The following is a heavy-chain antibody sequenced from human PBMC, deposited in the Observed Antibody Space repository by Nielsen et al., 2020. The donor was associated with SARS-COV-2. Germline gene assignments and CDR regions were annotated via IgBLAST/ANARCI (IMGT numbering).Heavy chain of an antibody. CDR2: IYYSGST. CDR3: ARGGSSGWSFYYYYGMDV. V-gene: IGHV4-59*01. CDR1: GGSISSYY. J-gene: IGHJ6*02. Sequence: GSLRLSCTVSGGSISSYYWSWIRQPPGKGLEWIGYIYYSGSTNYNPSLKSRVTISVDTSKNQFSLKLSSVTAADTAVYYCARGGSSGWSFYYYYGMDVWGQGTTVTVSS. D-gene: IGHD6-19*01.